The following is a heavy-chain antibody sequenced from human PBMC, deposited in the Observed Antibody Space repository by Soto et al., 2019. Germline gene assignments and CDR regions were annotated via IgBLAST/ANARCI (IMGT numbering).Heavy chain of an antibody. J-gene: IGHJ4*02. Sequence: GGSLRLSCVTSGITFSNAWMNWVRQAPRKGLEWVGRIKSKYDGGTTDYAAPVKGKFTISRDDSKNTVYLQMNSLKTEDTAVYYCSTGGYYFDYWGQGTLVTVSS. V-gene: IGHV3-15*07. CDR1: GITFSNAW. CDR2: IKSKYDGGTT. D-gene: IGHD3-16*01. CDR3: STGGYYFDY.